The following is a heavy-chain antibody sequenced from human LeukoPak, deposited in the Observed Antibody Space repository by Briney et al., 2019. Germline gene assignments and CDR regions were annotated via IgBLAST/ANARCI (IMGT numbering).Heavy chain of an antibody. V-gene: IGHV3-30*03. D-gene: IGHD3-10*01. J-gene: IGHJ4*02. CDR2: ISYDGSNK. CDR3: ASLLWFGDPTPYYFDY. Sequence: GGSLRLSCAASGFTFSSYGMHWVRQAPGKGLEWVAVISYDGSNKYYADSVKGRFTISRDNSKNTLYLQMNSLRAEDTAVYYCASLLWFGDPTPYYFDYWGQGTLVTVSS. CDR1: GFTFSSYG.